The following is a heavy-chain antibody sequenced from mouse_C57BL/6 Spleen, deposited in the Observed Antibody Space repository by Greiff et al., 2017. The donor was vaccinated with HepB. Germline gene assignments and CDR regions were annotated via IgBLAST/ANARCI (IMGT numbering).Heavy chain of an antibody. D-gene: IGHD1-1*01. J-gene: IGHJ4*01. V-gene: IGHV1-54*01. CDR3: ARSYTTVVALYAMDY. Sequence: QVQLQQSGAELVRPGHSVKVSCKASGYAFTNYLIGWVKQRPGQGLEWIGVINPGSGGTNYNEKFKGKATLTADKSSSTAYMQLSSLTSEDSAVYFCARSYTTVVALYAMDYWGQGTSVTASS. CDR1: GYAFTNYL. CDR2: INPGSGGT.